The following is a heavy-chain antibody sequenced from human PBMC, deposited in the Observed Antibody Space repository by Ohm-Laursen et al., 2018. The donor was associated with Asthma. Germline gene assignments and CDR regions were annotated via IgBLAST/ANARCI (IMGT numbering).Heavy chain of an antibody. CDR1: GGTISSGGHY. CDR3: ARGVDYGGNHLDS. J-gene: IGHJ4*02. CDR2: IYDSGMT. Sequence: SQTLSLTCTVSGGTISSGGHYWNWIRQEPEKGLEWIGNIYDSGMTYYKASLKSRITISVDSSKNQLSLKLTSVTAADTAVYYCARGVDYGGNHLDSWGQGTLVTVSA. D-gene: IGHD4-23*01. V-gene: IGHV4-31*03.